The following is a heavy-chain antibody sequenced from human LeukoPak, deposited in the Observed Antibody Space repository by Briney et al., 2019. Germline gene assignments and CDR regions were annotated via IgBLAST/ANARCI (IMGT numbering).Heavy chain of an antibody. V-gene: IGHV3-53*01. CDR1: GFTVSSNY. Sequence: GGSLRLSCAASGFTVSSNYMSWVRQAPGKGLEWVSVIYSGGSTYYADSVKGRFTIPRDNSKNTLYLQMNSLRAEDTAVYYCALPRYGSGSYTDYWGQGTLVTVSS. D-gene: IGHD3-10*01. CDR3: ALPRYGSGSYTDY. CDR2: IYSGGST. J-gene: IGHJ4*02.